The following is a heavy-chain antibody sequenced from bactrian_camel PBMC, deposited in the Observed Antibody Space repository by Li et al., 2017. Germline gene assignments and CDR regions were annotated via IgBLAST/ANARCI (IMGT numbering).Heavy chain of an antibody. V-gene: IGHV3S42*01. D-gene: IGHD6*01. J-gene: IGHJ4*01. CDR3: ASYGDKWDYKY. CDR1: GYFYSSYC. CDR2: IVRGTGRT. Sequence: VQLVESGGGSVQAGGSLRLSCAASGYFYSSYCMGWFRQTPHNEREGVASIVRGTGRTTYADSVKGRITISKDIDTLSLQMDSLKPEDTAMYYCASYGDKWDYKYWGQGTQVTVS.